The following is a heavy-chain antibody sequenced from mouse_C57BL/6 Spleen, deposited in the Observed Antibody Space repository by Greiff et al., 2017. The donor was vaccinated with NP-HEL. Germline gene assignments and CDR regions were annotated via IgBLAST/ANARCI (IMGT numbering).Heavy chain of an antibody. V-gene: IGHV2-2*01. J-gene: IGHJ4*01. Sequence: QVHVKQSGPGLVQPSQRLSITCTVSGFSLTSYGVHWVRQSPGKGLEWLGVIWSGGSTDYNAAFISRLSISKDKSKSQVFFKMNSLQADDTAIYYCARKGGSYAMDYWGQGTSVTVSS. CDR1: GFSLTSYG. CDR3: ARKGGSYAMDY. CDR2: IWSGGST.